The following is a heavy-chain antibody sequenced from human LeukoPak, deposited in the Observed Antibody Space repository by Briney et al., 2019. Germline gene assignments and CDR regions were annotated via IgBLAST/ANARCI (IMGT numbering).Heavy chain of an antibody. CDR2: IYTSGST. V-gene: IGHV4-31*03. CDR3: ARLAYYDSSGYYYFDY. Sequence: SQTLSLTCTVSGGSISSGGYYWSWIRQHPGKGLEWIGYIYTSGSTNYDPSLKSRVTISVDTSKNQFSLKLSSVTAADTAVYYCARLAYYDSSGYYYFDYWGQGTLVTVSA. D-gene: IGHD3-22*01. J-gene: IGHJ4*02. CDR1: GGSISSGGYY.